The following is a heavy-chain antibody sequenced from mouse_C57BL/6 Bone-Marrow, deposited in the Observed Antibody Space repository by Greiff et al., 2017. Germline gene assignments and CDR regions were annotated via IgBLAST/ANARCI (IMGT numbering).Heavy chain of an antibody. Sequence: VQLQQSGAELVRPGASVKLSCKASGYTFTDYEMHCVKQTPVHGLEWIGAIDPETCGTAYNQKFKGKATLTVDTSSSTAYMQLSSLTSEDSAVYYCARNYVYAMDYWGQGTSVTVSS. D-gene: IGHD1-1*01. CDR1: GYTFTDYE. CDR2: IDPETCGT. J-gene: IGHJ4*01. CDR3: ARNYVYAMDY. V-gene: IGHV1-23*01.